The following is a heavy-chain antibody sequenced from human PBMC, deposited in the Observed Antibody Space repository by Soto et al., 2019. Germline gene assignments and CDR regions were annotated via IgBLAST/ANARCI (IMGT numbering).Heavy chain of an antibody. J-gene: IGHJ5*02. D-gene: IGHD3-16*01. V-gene: IGHV4-34*01. Sequence: SETLSLTCAVYGGSFSGYYWSWIRQPPGKGLEWIGEINHSGSTNYNPSLKSRVTISVDTSKNQFSLKLSSVTAEDTAVYYCANLAGWFDPWGQGTLVTVS. CDR3: ANLAGWFDP. CDR1: GGSFSGYY. CDR2: INHSGST.